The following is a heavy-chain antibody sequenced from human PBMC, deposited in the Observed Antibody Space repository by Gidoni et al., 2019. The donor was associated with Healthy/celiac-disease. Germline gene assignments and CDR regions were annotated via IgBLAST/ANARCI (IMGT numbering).Heavy chain of an antibody. J-gene: IGHJ6*02. V-gene: IGHV3-30-3*01. CDR3: AREKIFGVVTLYGMDV. D-gene: IGHD3-3*01. CDR1: GFTFSSYA. CDR2: ISYDGSNK. Sequence: QVQLVESGGGVVQPGRSVRLSCAASGFTFSSYAMHWVRQAPGKGLEWVAVISYDGSNKYYADSVKGRFTISRDNSKNSLYLQMNSRRAEDTAVYYCAREKIFGVVTLYGMDVWGQGTTVTVSS.